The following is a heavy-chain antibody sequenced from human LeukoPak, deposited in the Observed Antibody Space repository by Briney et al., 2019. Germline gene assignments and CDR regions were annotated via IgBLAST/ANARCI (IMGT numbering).Heavy chain of an antibody. D-gene: IGHD1-1*01. V-gene: IGHV3-72*01. CDR1: GFTFSDHY. CDR3: TRGSDWNDRIFDY. Sequence: GGSLRLSCAASGFTFSDHYMDWVRQAPGKGLEWVGRTRNKVNSYTTEYAASVKGRFTISRDDSKNSLYLQMNSLKTEDTAVYYCTRGSDWNDRIFDYWGQGTLVTVSS. CDR2: TRNKVNSYTT. J-gene: IGHJ4*02.